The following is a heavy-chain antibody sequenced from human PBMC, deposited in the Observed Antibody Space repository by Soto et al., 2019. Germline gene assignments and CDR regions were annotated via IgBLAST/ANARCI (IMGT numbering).Heavy chain of an antibody. Sequence: QVQLQESGPGLVKPSETLSLTCTVSSGSISSYYWSWIRQPPGKGLEWIGYIYYSGSTNYNPSLKSRVTISVDTSKNQFSLKLSSVTAADTAVYYCARQSNTVTTIDYWGQGTLVTVSS. CDR3: ARQSNTVTTIDY. V-gene: IGHV4-59*08. D-gene: IGHD4-17*01. CDR1: SGSISSYY. J-gene: IGHJ4*02. CDR2: IYYSGST.